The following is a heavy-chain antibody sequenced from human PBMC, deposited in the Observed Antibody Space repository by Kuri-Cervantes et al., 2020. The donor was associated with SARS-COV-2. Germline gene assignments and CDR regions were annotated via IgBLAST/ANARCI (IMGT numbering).Heavy chain of an antibody. D-gene: IGHD6-13*01. V-gene: IGHV3-9*01. CDR2: ISWNSGSI. Sequence: SLKISCAASGFTFDDYAMHWVRQAPGKGLEWVSGISWNSGSIGYADSVKGRFTISRDNAKNSLYLQMNSLRAEDTAVYYCARGVAAAGLGGWFDPWGQGTLVTVSS. CDR1: GFTFDDYA. J-gene: IGHJ5*02. CDR3: ARGVAAAGLGGWFDP.